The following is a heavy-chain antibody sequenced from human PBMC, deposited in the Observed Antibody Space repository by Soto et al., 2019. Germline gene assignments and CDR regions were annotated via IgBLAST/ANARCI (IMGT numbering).Heavy chain of an antibody. V-gene: IGHV4-39*01. D-gene: IGHD3-22*01. CDR2: TYYSGST. Sequence: SETLSLTCTVSGGSISSSSYYWGWIRQPPGKGLEWIGSTYYSGSTYYNPSLKSRVTISVDTSKNQFSLKLSSVTAADTAVYYCARREYYDSSGYQRGFDYWGQGTLVTVSS. CDR1: GGSISSSSYY. CDR3: ARREYYDSSGYQRGFDY. J-gene: IGHJ4*02.